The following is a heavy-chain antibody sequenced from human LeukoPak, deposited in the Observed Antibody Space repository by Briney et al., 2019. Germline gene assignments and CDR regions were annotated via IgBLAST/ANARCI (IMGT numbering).Heavy chain of an antibody. D-gene: IGHD1-26*01. CDR1: GYTFTGYY. V-gene: IGHV1-2*02. CDR2: INPNSGGT. J-gene: IGHJ4*02. Sequence: GASVKVSCKASGYTFTGYYMHWVRQAPGQGLEWMGWINPNSGGTNYAQKFQGRVTMARDTSISTAYMELSRLRSDDTAVYYCARGGWVSVGARRCVDYWGQGTLVTVSS. CDR3: ARGGWVSVGARRCVDY.